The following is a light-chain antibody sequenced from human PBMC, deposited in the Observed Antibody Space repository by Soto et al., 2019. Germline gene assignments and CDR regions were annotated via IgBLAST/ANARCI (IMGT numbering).Light chain of an antibody. CDR1: SSNIGNNY. CDR2: ENN. J-gene: IGLJ1*01. V-gene: IGLV1-51*02. Sequence: QSVLTQPPSVSAAPGQKVTISCSGSSSNIGNNYVSWYQQLPGTAPKLLIYENNKRPSGIPDRFSGSKSGTSATLGITGLQTGDEDDYYCGTWDSSLSAYVFGTGTMLTVL. CDR3: GTWDSSLSAYV.